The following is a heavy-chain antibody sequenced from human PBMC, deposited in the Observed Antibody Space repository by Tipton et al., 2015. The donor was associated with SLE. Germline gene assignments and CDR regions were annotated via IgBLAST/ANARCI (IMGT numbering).Heavy chain of an antibody. CDR2: INHSGST. J-gene: IGHJ4*02. D-gene: IGHD2-15*01. Sequence: LRLSCAVYGGSFRGYYWSWIRQPPGKGLEWIGEINHSGSTNYNPSLKSRVIISVDTSKNQFSLKLSSVTAADTAVYYCATPGYCSGGSCYPALGYWGQGTLVTVSS. CDR3: ATPGYCSGGSCYPALGY. V-gene: IGHV4-34*01. CDR1: GGSFRGYY.